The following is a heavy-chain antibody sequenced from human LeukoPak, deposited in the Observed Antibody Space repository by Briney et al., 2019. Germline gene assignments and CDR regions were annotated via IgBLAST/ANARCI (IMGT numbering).Heavy chain of an antibody. J-gene: IGHJ4*02. CDR3: ANCVGYCSGGSCYSAGAYFDY. V-gene: IGHV3-23*01. CDR2: ISGGGGST. D-gene: IGHD2-15*01. Sequence: GGSLRLSCAASGFTFSSYAMSWVRQAPGKGLEWVSAISGGGGSTYYADSVKGRFTISRDNSKNTLYLQMNSLRAEDTAVYYGANCVGYCSGGSCYSAGAYFDYWGQGTLVTVSS. CDR1: GFTFSSYA.